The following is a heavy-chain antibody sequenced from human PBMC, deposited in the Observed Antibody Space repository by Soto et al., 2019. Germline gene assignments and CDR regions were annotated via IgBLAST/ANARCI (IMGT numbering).Heavy chain of an antibody. CDR2: IVVGSGNT. J-gene: IGHJ6*02. CDR1: GFTFTSSA. Sequence: SVKVSCKASGFTFTSSAMQWVRQARGQRLEWIGWIVVGSGNTSYAQKFQERVTITRDMSTSTAYMELSSLRSEDTAVYYCAADFRTYYGMDVWGQGTTVTVSS. CDR3: AADFRTYYGMDV. D-gene: IGHD3-10*01. V-gene: IGHV1-58*02.